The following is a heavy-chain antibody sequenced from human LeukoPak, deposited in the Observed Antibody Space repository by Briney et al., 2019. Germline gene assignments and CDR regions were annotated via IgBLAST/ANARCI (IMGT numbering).Heavy chain of an antibody. V-gene: IGHV3-74*01. D-gene: IGHD3-10*01. J-gene: IGHJ4*02. CDR1: GFTFSSYW. CDR3: ALVRRSTEFDY. Sequence: GGSLRLSCAASGFTFSSYWMHWVRQAPGKGLVWVSRINSDGSSTSYADSVKGRFTISRDNAKNTLYLQMNSLRAEDTAVYDCALVRRSTEFDYWGQGTLVTVSS. CDR2: INSDGSST.